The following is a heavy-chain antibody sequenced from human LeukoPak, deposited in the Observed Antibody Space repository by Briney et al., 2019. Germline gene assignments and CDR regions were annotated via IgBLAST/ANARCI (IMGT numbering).Heavy chain of an antibody. J-gene: IGHJ6*02. Sequence: ASVKVSCKASGYTFTGYYMHWVRQAPGQGLEWMGWINPNSGGTNYAQKFQGRVTMTRDTSISTAYMELSRLRSDDTAVYYCARDYKTIFGMVIMYYYYGMDVWGQGTTVTVSS. V-gene: IGHV1-2*02. CDR3: ARDYKTIFGMVIMYYYYGMDV. CDR2: INPNSGGT. D-gene: IGHD3-3*01. CDR1: GYTFTGYY.